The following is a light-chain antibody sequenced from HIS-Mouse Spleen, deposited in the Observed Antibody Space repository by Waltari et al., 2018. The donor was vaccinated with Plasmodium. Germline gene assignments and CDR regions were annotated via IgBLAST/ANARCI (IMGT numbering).Light chain of an antibody. V-gene: IGKV3-15*01. CDR3: QQYNNWSFT. Sequence: EIVMTQSPATLSVSPGERATLSCRASQSVSSNFAWYQQNPGQAPRLLIYGASTRATGIPARFSGSVSGTEFTLTISSLQSEDFAVYYCQQYNNWSFTFGPGTKVDIK. CDR2: GAS. J-gene: IGKJ3*01. CDR1: QSVSSN.